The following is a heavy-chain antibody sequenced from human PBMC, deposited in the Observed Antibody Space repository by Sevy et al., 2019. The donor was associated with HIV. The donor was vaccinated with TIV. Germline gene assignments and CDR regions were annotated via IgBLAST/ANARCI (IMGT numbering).Heavy chain of an antibody. V-gene: IGHV1-69*13. CDR3: ARGGGNGWYYFDY. J-gene: IGHJ4*02. Sequence: ASVKVSCKASGGIFRTYGISWVRQAPGQGPEWVGGIIPILGTTNYAQKLQGRVTISADEYTKTVHMELSSLRSEDTGVYYCARGGGNGWYYFDYWGQETLVTVSS. D-gene: IGHD6-19*01. CDR1: GGIFRTYG. CDR2: IIPILGTT.